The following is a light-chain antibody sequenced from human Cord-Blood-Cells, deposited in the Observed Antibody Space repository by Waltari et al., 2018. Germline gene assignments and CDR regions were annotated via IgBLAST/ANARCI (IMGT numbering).Light chain of an antibody. CDR1: SSDVGGYNY. CDR2: DVS. J-gene: IGLJ2*01. Sequence: QSALTQPASVSGSPGQSITISCTGTSSDVGGYNYVSWYQQHPGKAPKLMIYDVSNRPSGVANRFSCSKSSTTASLTISRLQAEDEADYYCSSYTSSSNVVFGGGTKLTVL. V-gene: IGLV2-14*01. CDR3: SSYTSSSNVV.